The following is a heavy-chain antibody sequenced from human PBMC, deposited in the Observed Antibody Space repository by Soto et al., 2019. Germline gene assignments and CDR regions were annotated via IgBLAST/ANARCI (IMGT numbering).Heavy chain of an antibody. Sequence: QEQLVQSGAEVKKHGSSVKVSCKASGGLFSSYPISWVRQVPGQGLEWMGGIIPVFQTAYYTRRFQGRVTITADESTNTAYMELISLISADTAIYYCARCGGCYTWFNEFWGQGTLVTVSS. CDR3: ARCGGCYTWFNEF. CDR2: IIPVFQTA. V-gene: IGHV1-69*01. J-gene: IGHJ4*02. D-gene: IGHD3-3*01. CDR1: GGLFSSYP.